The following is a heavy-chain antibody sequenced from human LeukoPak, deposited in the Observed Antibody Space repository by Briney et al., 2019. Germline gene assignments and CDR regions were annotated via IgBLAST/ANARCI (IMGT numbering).Heavy chain of an antibody. CDR3: ARRPVAGSAHVDY. CDR2: ITFSSSHI. V-gene: IGHV3-21*03. Sequence: GGSLRLSCAASGFTFSGYVMTWVRQAPGKGLECVSSITFSSSHIYYADSVKGRFTISRDNAKNSLYLQMNSLRAGDTAVYYCARRPVAGSAHVDYWGQGTLVTVSS. D-gene: IGHD6-19*01. J-gene: IGHJ4*02. CDR1: GFTFSGYV.